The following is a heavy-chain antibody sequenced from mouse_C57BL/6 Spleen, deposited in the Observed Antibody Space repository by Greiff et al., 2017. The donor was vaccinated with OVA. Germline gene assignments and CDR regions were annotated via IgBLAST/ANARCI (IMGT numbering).Heavy chain of an antibody. D-gene: IGHD3-2*02. J-gene: IGHJ2*01. CDR2: IRNKANGYTT. Sequence: DVQLQESGGGLVQPGGSLSLSCAASGFTFTDYYMSWVRQPPGKALEWLGFIRNKANGYTTEYSASVKGRFTISRDKSQSILYLQMNALRAEDSATYYCARYEDSSGYYYFDYWGQGTTLTVSS. V-gene: IGHV7-3*01. CDR3: ARYEDSSGYYYFDY. CDR1: GFTFTDYY.